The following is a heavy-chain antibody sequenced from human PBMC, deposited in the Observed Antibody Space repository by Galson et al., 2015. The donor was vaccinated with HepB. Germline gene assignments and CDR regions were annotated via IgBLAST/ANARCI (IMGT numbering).Heavy chain of an antibody. V-gene: IGHV1-2*04. D-gene: IGHD3-10*02. CDR3: ARGVYSGNSFVFDP. CDR2: ISPNSGAT. J-gene: IGHJ5*02. Sequence: SVKVSCKASGYTFTDYNLHWVRQAPGRGLEWMGWISPNSGATNYAQKFQGWVTMTRDTSITTVYMELSRLKSDDTAVYYCARGVYSGNSFVFDPWGQGTRVTVSS. CDR1: GYTFTDYN.